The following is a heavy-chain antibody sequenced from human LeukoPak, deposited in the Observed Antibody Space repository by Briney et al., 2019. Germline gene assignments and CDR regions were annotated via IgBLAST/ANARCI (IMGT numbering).Heavy chain of an antibody. D-gene: IGHD1/OR15-1a*01. CDR1: GDSSNTYS. CDR2: ISSSGNT. V-gene: IGHV4-4*07. CDR3: ARRVWEQRSVAHENWFDP. Sequence: SETLSPTCTVSGDSSNTYSWNWIRQPAGKALEWIGRISSSGNTNYNPSLRSRVTMSLDRSKNQFSLKLSSVTAADTAVYYCARRVWEQRSVAHENWFDPWGQGTLVSVSS. J-gene: IGHJ5*02.